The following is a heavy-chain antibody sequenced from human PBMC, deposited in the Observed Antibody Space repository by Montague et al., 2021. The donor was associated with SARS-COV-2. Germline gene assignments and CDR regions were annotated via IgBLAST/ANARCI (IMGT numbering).Heavy chain of an antibody. J-gene: IGHJ3*01. CDR1: GARLSSDSLS. D-gene: IGHD2-2*03. CDR3: ARKMDSSFDV. Sequence: ASPGARLSSDSLSGHWIRPSPSRGLEWLASTYYRSKWYNDSAPSVSGRATVKPDTSRNQFSLHLDSVTPEDTALYFCARKMDSSFDVWGKGTMVIVSS. CDR2: TYYRSKWYN. V-gene: IGHV6-1*01.